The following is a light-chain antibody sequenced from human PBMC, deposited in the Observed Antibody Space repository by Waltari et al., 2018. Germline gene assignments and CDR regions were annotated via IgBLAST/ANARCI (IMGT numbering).Light chain of an antibody. J-gene: IGKJ1*01. V-gene: IGKV3-15*01. CDR2: GAS. CDR1: QSVRSN. Sequence: EIVMTQSPATLSVSPGERATLSCRASQSVRSNLAWYQQKPGQAPRLLIYGASTRATGIPARCSGSGSGTEFTLTISSLQSEDFAVYYCQQYNNWPWGTFGQGTKVEVK. CDR3: QQYNNWPWGT.